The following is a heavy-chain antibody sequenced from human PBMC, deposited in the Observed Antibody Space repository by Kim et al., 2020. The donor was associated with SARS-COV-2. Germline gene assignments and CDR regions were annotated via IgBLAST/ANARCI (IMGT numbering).Heavy chain of an antibody. D-gene: IGHD1-26*01. CDR1: GFTFSNAW. Sequence: GGSLRLSCAASGFTFSNAWMSWVRQAPGKGLEWVGRIKSKTDGGTTDYAAPVKGRFTISRDDSKNTLYLQMNSLKTEDTAVYYCTTEDPGATSSFDYWGQGTLVTVSS. CDR2: IKSKTDGGTT. J-gene: IGHJ4*02. CDR3: TTEDPGATSSFDY. V-gene: IGHV3-15*01.